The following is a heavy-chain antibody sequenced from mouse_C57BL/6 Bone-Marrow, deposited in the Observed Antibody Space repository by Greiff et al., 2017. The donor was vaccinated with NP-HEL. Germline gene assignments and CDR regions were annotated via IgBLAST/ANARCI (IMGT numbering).Heavy chain of an antibody. CDR1: GYTFTSYW. CDR2: IDPSDSYT. D-gene: IGHD1-1*02. Sequence: QVQLQQPGAELVKPGASVKLSCKASGYTFTSYWMQWVKQRPGQGLEWIGEIDPSDSYTNYNQKFKGKATLTVDTSSSTAYMQLSSLTSEDSAVYYCAIWGYYAMDYWGQGTSVTVSS. J-gene: IGHJ4*01. V-gene: IGHV1-50*01. CDR3: AIWGYYAMDY.